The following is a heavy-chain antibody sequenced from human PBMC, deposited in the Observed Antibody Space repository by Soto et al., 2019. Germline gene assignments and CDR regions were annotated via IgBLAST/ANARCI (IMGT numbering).Heavy chain of an antibody. CDR2: ISSSSSTI. CDR1: GFTFSSYS. Sequence: GGSLRLSCAASGFTFSSYSMNWVRQAPGKGLEWVSYISSSSSTIYYADSVKGRITISRDSAKNSLYLQMNSLRAEDTAGYYSPREYCSSTSCLTWFAPWGQATLVTVSS. J-gene: IGHJ5*02. V-gene: IGHV3-48*01. CDR3: PREYCSSTSCLTWFAP. D-gene: IGHD2-2*01.